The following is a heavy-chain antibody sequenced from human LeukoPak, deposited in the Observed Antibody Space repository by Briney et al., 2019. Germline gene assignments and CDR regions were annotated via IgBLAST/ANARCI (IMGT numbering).Heavy chain of an antibody. CDR3: ARRTYCYGSGSYSEYFQH. CDR2: IYPGDSDT. V-gene: IGHV5-51*01. CDR1: GYSFTSYW. J-gene: IGHJ1*01. Sequence: GASLKISCKGSGYSFTSYWIGWVRQMPGKGLEWMGIIYPGDSDTRYSPSFQGQVTISADKSISTAYLQWSSLKASDTAMYYCARRTYCYGSGSYSEYFQHWGQGTLVTVSS. D-gene: IGHD3-10*01.